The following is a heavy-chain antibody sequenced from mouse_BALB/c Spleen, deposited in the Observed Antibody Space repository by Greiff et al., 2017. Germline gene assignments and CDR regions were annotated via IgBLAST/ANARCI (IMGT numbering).Heavy chain of an antibody. CDR1: GDSFTSCY. V-gene: IGHV3-8*02. D-gene: IGHD1-1*01. Sequence: EVKVEESGPSLVKPSHSLSLSCSVSGDSFTSCYWNWIRKFPGNKLEYMGYISYSGSTYYYPSLKSRISITRDTSKYQYYLQLKSVTTEDTATYYCASSSYGFAYWGQGTLVTVSA. CDR2: ISYSGST. J-gene: IGHJ3*01. CDR3: ASSSYGFAY.